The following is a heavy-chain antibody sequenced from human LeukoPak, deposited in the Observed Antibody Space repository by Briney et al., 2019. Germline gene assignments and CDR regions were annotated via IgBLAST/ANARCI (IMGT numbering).Heavy chain of an antibody. V-gene: IGHV3-48*04. CDR2: INGVSVT. CDR1: GFTFSSYS. Sequence: PGGSLRLSCAASGFTFSSYSMNWVRQAPGKGLEWFSYINGVSVTWYADSVKGRFTISRDNAKNALYLQMNSLRVEDTAVYYCARDGRCGGDCYASWGQGTLVTVSS. CDR3: ARDGRCGGDCYAS. D-gene: IGHD2-21*02. J-gene: IGHJ4*02.